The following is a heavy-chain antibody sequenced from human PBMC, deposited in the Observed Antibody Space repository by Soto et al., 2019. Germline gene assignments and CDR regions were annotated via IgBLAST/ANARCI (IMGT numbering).Heavy chain of an antibody. CDR3: AREYCSSTSCYPGAFDI. Sequence: ASVKVSCKASGYTFTGYYMHWVRQAPGQGLEWMGWINPNSGGTNYAQKFQGWVTMTRDTSISTAYMELSRLRSDDTAVYYCAREYCSSTSCYPGAFDIWGQGTMVTVSS. CDR1: GYTFTGYY. J-gene: IGHJ3*02. V-gene: IGHV1-2*04. D-gene: IGHD2-2*01. CDR2: INPNSGGT.